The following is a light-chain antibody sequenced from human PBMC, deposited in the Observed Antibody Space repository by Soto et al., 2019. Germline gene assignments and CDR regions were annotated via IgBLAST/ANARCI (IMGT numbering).Light chain of an antibody. Sequence: QSVLTQPPSASGTPGQRVTISCSGSSSNIGSNTVNWYQQLPGTAPKLLIYSNNQRPSGVPDRFSGSKSGTSASLAISGLRSEDEADYYCAAWDDSFWVFGGGTKLTVL. CDR2: SNN. V-gene: IGLV1-44*01. CDR1: SSNIGSNT. CDR3: AAWDDSFWV. J-gene: IGLJ3*02.